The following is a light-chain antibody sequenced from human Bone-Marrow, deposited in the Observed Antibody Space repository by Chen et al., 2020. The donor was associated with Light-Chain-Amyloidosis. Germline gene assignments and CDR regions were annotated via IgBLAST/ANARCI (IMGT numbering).Light chain of an antibody. V-gene: IGLV3-25*03. Sequence: SYELTQPPSVSVSPGQTARITCSGDDLPSKYAYWYQQKPGQAPVLGIHRDTERPSGISERFPGSSSGTTDTLTISGVQAEDEADYHWQSADSSGTYEVIFGGGTKLTVL. CDR1: DLPSKY. J-gene: IGLJ2*01. CDR3: QSADSSGTYEVI. CDR2: RDT.